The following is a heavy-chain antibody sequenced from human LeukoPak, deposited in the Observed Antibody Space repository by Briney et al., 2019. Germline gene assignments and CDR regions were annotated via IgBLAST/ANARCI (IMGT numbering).Heavy chain of an antibody. J-gene: IGHJ6*03. Sequence: GAGGSLRLSCAASGFTFDDYGMSWVRHAPGKGLEWVSGINWNGGSTGYADSVKGRFTISRDNAKNSLYLQMNSLRAEDTALYYCARGGVVVVLGYYYMDVWGKGTTVTVSS. D-gene: IGHD2-15*01. CDR1: GFTFDDYG. V-gene: IGHV3-20*04. CDR2: INWNGGST. CDR3: ARGGVVVVLGYYYMDV.